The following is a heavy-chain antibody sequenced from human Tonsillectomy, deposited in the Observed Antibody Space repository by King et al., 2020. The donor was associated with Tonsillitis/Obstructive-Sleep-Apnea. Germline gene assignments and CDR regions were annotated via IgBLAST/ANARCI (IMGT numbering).Heavy chain of an antibody. V-gene: IGHV3-9*01. CDR1: GFTFDDYA. Sequence: VQLVESGGGLVQPGRSLRLSCAASGFTFDDYAMYWVRQAPGKGLEWVSGISWNSGTIHYADSVKGRFTISRDNAKNSLYLQMNSLRGEDTAVYYCAKDLIIAESGTPGDGFDIWGQGTRVTVSS. CDR2: ISWNSGTI. J-gene: IGHJ3*02. CDR3: AKDLIIAESGTPGDGFDI. D-gene: IGHD6-13*01.